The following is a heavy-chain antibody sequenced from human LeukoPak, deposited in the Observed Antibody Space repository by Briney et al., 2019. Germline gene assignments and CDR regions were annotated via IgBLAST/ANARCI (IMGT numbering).Heavy chain of an antibody. CDR3: AKAGGASFYYYMDV. Sequence: GGTLRLSCAASGFTFSSYGMSWVRQAPGKGLEWVSTITDSGDRTYYADSVKGRFTISRDNSKNTLYLQLNSLTAEDAAIYSCAKAGGASFYYYMDVWGKGTTVTVSS. J-gene: IGHJ6*03. V-gene: IGHV3-23*01. CDR1: GFTFSSYG. D-gene: IGHD1-26*01. CDR2: ITDSGDRT.